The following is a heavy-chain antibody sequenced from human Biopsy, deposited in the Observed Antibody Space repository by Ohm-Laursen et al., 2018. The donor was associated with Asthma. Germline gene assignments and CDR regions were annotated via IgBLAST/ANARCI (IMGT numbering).Heavy chain of an antibody. D-gene: IGHD3-22*01. V-gene: IGHV4-31*03. J-gene: IGHJ4*02. CDR3: ARAQDYYDSRGYYRSFDY. Sequence: TLSPTCTVSYGSITSGGYYWTWIRQHPGKGLEWIGFIYYSGSTYYNPSLKSRVSISIDTSKNQFSLKLSSVTAADTAVYYCARAQDYYDSRGYYRSFDYWGQGTLVTVSS. CDR2: IYYSGST. CDR1: YGSITSGGYY.